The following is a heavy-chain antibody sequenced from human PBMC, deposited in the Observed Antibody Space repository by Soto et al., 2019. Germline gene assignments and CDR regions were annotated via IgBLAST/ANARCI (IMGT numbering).Heavy chain of an antibody. CDR2: ATGSGGST. CDR1: GFTFNNYA. Sequence: EVQLLESGGGLVQPGGSLRLSCAASGFTFNNYAMSWVRQAPGKGLQWVSGATGSGGSTYYADSVKGRFTISRDNSKNTLYLQMNSLRAEDTAIYYCAKIGLACRIGHFDYWGQGTLVTVSS. J-gene: IGHJ4*02. CDR3: AKIGLACRIGHFDY. V-gene: IGHV3-23*01.